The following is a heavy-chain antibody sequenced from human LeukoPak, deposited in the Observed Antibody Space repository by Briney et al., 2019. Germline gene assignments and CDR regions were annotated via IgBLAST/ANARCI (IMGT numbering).Heavy chain of an antibody. V-gene: IGHV4-38-2*02. Sequence: SETLSLTCTVSGYSISSGYYWGWIRQPPGKGLEWIGSIYHSGSTYYNPSLKSRVTISVDTSKNQFSLKLSSVTAADTAVYYCARVDRGPRYGSGSLFDYWGQGTLVTVSS. CDR3: ARVDRGPRYGSGSLFDY. D-gene: IGHD3-10*01. CDR2: IYHSGST. J-gene: IGHJ4*02. CDR1: GYSISSGYY.